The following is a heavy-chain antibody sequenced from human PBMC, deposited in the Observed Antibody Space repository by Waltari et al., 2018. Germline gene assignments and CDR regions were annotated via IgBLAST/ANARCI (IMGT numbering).Heavy chain of an antibody. CDR1: GFSLSGFP. J-gene: IGHJ5*02. CDR2: KPYDGSTE. Sequence: LVESGGGVVQPGRSLRLSCSASGFSLSGFPMPWVRQAPGKGLEWVAVKPYDGSTEYYADSVKGRFTISRDSSKNTVYLQMDNLRPEDTAVYFCARDPHDLWSGSNWFDPWGQGTLVTVSS. CDR3: ARDPHDLWSGSNWFDP. V-gene: IGHV3-30*04. D-gene: IGHD3-3*01.